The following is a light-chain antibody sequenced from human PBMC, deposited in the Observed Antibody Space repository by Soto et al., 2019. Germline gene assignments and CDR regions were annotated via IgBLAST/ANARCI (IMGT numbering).Light chain of an antibody. Sequence: QSVLTQPPSASGSPGQSVTISCTGTSSDVGGYNYVSWYQQHPGKAPKLMIYEVSKRPSGVPDRFSGSKSGNTASLTVSGLQAEDEGDYYCSSYAGSNNFVFGGGTKLTVL. CDR1: SSDVGGYNY. J-gene: IGLJ2*01. CDR3: SSYAGSNNFV. V-gene: IGLV2-8*01. CDR2: EVS.